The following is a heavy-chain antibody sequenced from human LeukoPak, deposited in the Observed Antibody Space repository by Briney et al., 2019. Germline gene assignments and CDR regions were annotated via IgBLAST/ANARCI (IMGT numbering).Heavy chain of an antibody. V-gene: IGHV4-61*02. CDR1: GGSISSGSYY. CDR2: IYTSGST. D-gene: IGHD5-24*01. J-gene: IGHJ3*02. CDR3: ARERDGYMHDAFDI. Sequence: SETLSLTCTVSGGSISSGSYYWSWIRQPAGKGLEWIGRIYTSGSTNYNPSLKSRVTMSVDTSRKQFSLKLSSVTAADTAVYYCARERDGYMHDAFDIWGQGTMVTVSS.